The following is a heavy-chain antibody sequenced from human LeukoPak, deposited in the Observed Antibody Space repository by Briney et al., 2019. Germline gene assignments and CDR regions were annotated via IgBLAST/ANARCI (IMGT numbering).Heavy chain of an antibody. Sequence: GGSLRLSCAASGFTFSSYGMNWVRQAPGKGLEWFSSISSSSSYIYYADSVKGRFTISRDNAKKSLYLQMNRLSAEDTAVYYCARGSAVAGNFDYWGQGNLVTVSS. J-gene: IGHJ4*02. CDR1: GFTFSSYG. CDR2: ISSSSSYI. CDR3: ARGSAVAGNFDY. V-gene: IGHV3-21*01. D-gene: IGHD6-13*01.